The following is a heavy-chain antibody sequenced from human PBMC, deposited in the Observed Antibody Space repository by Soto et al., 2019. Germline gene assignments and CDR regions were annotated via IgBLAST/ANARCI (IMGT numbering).Heavy chain of an antibody. Sequence: PSETLSLTCTVSGGSISSYYWSWIRQPPGKGLEWIGYIYYSGSTYYNPSLKSRVTISVDTSKNQFSLKLSSVTAADTAVYYCARVEYSSSLFDYWGQGTLVTVSS. CDR3: ARVEYSSSLFDY. CDR2: IYYSGST. CDR1: GGSISSYY. V-gene: IGHV4-59*06. D-gene: IGHD6-6*01. J-gene: IGHJ4*02.